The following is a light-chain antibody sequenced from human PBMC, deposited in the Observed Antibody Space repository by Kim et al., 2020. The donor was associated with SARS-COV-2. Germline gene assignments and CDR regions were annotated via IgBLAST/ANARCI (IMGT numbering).Light chain of an antibody. CDR1: QNISSY. CDR2: AAS. V-gene: IGKV1-39*01. J-gene: IGKJ5*01. CDR3: QQRIT. Sequence: DIQKTQSPSSLSASVGDRVTITCRASQNISSYLNWYQQIPGKAPKLLIYAASSLHSGVPSRFSGSGSGTDFTLTISCLQPEDFATYYCQQRITFGQGTRLEIK.